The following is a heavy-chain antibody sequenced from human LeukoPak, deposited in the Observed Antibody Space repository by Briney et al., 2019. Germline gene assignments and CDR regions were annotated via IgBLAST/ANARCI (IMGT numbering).Heavy chain of an antibody. Sequence: SGPTLVKPTQTLTLTCTFSGFSLSTSGVGVGWIRQPPGKALEWLALIYWSDDKRYSPSLRSRLTITKDTSKNQVVLTMTSMDPVDTATYYCAHSFPYYNYMDVWGKGTTVTVSS. CDR2: IYWSDDK. CDR3: AHSFPYYNYMDV. CDR1: GFSLSTSGVG. J-gene: IGHJ6*03. D-gene: IGHD2/OR15-2a*01. V-gene: IGHV2-5*01.